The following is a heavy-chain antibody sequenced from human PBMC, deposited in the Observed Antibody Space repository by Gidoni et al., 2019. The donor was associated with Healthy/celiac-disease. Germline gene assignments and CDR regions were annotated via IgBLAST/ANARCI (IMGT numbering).Heavy chain of an antibody. CDR2: IYYSGST. J-gene: IGHJ4*02. Sequence: QLQLQASGPGLVKPSETLSLPCTVSGGSISSSSYYWGWIRQPPGKGLEWIGSIYYSGSTYYNPSLKSRVTISVDTSKNQFSLKLSSVTAADTAVYYCARLPYSSSWYGIDYWGQGTLVTVSS. CDR1: GGSISSSSYY. D-gene: IGHD6-13*01. V-gene: IGHV4-39*01. CDR3: ARLPYSSSWYGIDY.